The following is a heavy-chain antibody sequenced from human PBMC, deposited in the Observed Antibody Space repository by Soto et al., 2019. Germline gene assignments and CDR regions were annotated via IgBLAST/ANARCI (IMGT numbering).Heavy chain of an antibody. V-gene: IGHV4-30-2*01. D-gene: IGHD3-10*01. CDR1: GSSITSGDYS. CDR2: IYHSGST. Sequence: SDTLSLTCAFYGSSITSGDYSWTCIRQQPGKGLEWIGYIYHSGSTYYNPSLKSRVTISVDTSKNQFSLKLSSVTAADTAVYYCARAPRGNYGYPSYFDYWGQG. CDR3: ARAPRGNYGYPSYFDY. J-gene: IGHJ4*02.